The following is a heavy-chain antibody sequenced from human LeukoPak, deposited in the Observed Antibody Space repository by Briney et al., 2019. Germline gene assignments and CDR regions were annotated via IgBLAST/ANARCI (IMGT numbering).Heavy chain of an antibody. CDR1: GFTFSSYE. CDR2: ISGSGSAI. D-gene: IGHD3-10*01. CDR3: ARDGYHYYGSGTYFGYYYMDA. J-gene: IGHJ6*03. Sequence: GGSLRLSCTVSGFTFSSYEMNWVRQAPGKWLEWVSYISGSGSAIYYADSVKGRFTISRDNAKNSLYLQMNSLRAEDTAVYYCARDGYHYYGSGTYFGYYYMDAWGKGTTVTISS. V-gene: IGHV3-48*03.